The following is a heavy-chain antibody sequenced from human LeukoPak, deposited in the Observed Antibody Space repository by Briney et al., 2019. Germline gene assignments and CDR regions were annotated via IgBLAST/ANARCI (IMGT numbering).Heavy chain of an antibody. CDR1: GFTFSSYG. V-gene: IGHV3-30*03. CDR3: ARDTAMGQKMHDAFDI. D-gene: IGHD5-18*01. J-gene: IGHJ3*02. CDR2: ISYDGSNK. Sequence: PGRSLRPSCAASGFTFSSYGMHWVRQAPGKGLEWVAVISYDGSNKYYADSVKGRFTISRDNSKNTLYLQMNSLRAEDTAVYYCARDTAMGQKMHDAFDIWGQGTMVTVSS.